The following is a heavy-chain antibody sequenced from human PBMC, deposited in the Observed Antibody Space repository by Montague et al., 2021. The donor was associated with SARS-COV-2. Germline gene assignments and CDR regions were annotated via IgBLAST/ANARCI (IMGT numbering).Heavy chain of an antibody. CDR3: ASVGKARHYYGSGSNYYGMDV. Sequence: SLRLSCAASGFTFSSYWMHWVRQAPGEGLVWVSRINSDGSSTSYADSVKGRFTISRDNAKNTLYPQMNSLRAEDTAVYYCASVGKARHYYGSGSNYYGMDVWGQGTTVTVSS. J-gene: IGHJ6*02. D-gene: IGHD3-10*01. V-gene: IGHV3-74*01. CDR2: INSDGSST. CDR1: GFTFSSYW.